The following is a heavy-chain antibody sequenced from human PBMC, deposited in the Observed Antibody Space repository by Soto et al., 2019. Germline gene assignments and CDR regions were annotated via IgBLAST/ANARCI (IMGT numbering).Heavy chain of an antibody. CDR1: GFNFRNYW. Sequence: PGGSLRLSCAASGFNFRNYWMYWVRQAPGKGLVWVSRINSDGRSTTYADSVKGRFTISRDNGKNTLFLQMNSLRAEDTAVYFCTRTRTNNDGEFFEYWGQGTLVTVSS. V-gene: IGHV3-74*01. CDR3: TRTRTNNDGEFFEY. D-gene: IGHD1-1*01. CDR2: INSDGRST. J-gene: IGHJ1*01.